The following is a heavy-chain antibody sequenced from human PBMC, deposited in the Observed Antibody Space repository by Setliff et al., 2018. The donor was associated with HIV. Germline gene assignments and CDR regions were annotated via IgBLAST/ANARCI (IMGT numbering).Heavy chain of an antibody. Sequence: PGGSLRLSCAASGFTFSSYWMSWVRQAPGKGLEWVANIKQDGSEKYYVDSVKGRFTISRDNAKNSLYLQMNSLRAEDTAVYYCASSYYGSGSYGGAFDIWGQGTMVTVSS. D-gene: IGHD3-10*01. CDR2: IKQDGSEK. CDR1: GFTFSSYW. CDR3: ASSYYGSGSYGGAFDI. J-gene: IGHJ3*02. V-gene: IGHV3-7*01.